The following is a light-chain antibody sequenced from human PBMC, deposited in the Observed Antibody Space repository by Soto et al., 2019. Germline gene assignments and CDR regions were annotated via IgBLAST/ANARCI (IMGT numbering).Light chain of an antibody. CDR1: NFNIASVY. CDR3: GTWDSSPSAL. Sequence: QSVLTQPPSVSAAPGQKVTISCSGINFNIASVYVNWYQQLPGAAPRLLIYDNNKRPSGIPDRFSGSKSGASATLGITGLQTGDEADYYCGTWDSSPSALFGGGTKLTVL. CDR2: DNN. V-gene: IGLV1-51*01. J-gene: IGLJ2*01.